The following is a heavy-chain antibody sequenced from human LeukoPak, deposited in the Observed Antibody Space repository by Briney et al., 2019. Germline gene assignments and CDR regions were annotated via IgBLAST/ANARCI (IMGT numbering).Heavy chain of an antibody. J-gene: IGHJ4*02. Sequence: GGSLRLSCAASGFTFKHAWMSWVRQAPGKGLEWVGRIKSKSDGGATDYAAPVKGRFTISRDDSKNTLSLQMNSLETEDTAVYYCVTERQWLGWGQGTLVTVPS. CDR1: GFTFKHAW. D-gene: IGHD6-19*01. CDR3: VTERQWLG. CDR2: IKSKSDGGAT. V-gene: IGHV3-15*01.